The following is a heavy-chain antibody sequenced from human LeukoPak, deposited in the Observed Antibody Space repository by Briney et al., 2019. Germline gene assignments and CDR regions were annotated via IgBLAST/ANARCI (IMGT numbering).Heavy chain of an antibody. Sequence: GGSLRLSCAASGFTFSSYAMHWVRQAPGKGLEWVAVISYDGSNKYYADSVKGRFTISRDNSKNTLYLQMNSLRAEDTAVYYCARALPPYYDSSGYNYWGQGTLVTVSS. CDR1: GFTFSSYA. V-gene: IGHV3-30-3*01. J-gene: IGHJ4*02. CDR3: ARALPPYYDSSGYNY. CDR2: ISYDGSNK. D-gene: IGHD3-22*01.